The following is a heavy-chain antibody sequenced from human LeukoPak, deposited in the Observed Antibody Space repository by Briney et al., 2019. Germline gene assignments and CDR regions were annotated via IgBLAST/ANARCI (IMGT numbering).Heavy chain of an antibody. V-gene: IGHV3-48*01. Sequence: PGGSLRLSCEASGFTFSSYNMMWVRQAPGKGLEWVSYISRTSDPIYYADSVKGRFAISRDNAKNSLYLQMNNLRGEDTAVYHCASVFGVTRIDYWGQGTLVTVSS. D-gene: IGHD3-3*01. J-gene: IGHJ4*02. CDR2: ISRTSDPI. CDR1: GFTFSSYN. CDR3: ASVFGVTRIDY.